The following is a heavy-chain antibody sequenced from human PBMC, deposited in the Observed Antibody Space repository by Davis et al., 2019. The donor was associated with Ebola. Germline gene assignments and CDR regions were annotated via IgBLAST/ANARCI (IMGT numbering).Heavy chain of an antibody. CDR2: INPITGGT. CDR1: GYRFTSYY. J-gene: IGHJ3*02. Sequence: SVQVSCKASGYRFTSYYMHWVRQAPGQGLEWMGIINPITGGTSYAQNFQVRVNMTRDTSTSTVYMELSSLRSEDTAVYYCAREGGRYYDSSGYVFDIWGQGTMVKVSS. CDR3: AREGGRYYDSSGYVFDI. D-gene: IGHD3-22*01. V-gene: IGHV1-46*01.